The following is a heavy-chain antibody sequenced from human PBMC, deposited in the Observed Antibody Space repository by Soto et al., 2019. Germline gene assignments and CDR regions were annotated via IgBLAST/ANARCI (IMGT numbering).Heavy chain of an antibody. CDR2: FFSDAER. Sequence: QVTLKESGPVLVKPTETLTLTCTISGFSLSNGRMGVSWIRQPPGRALERLAHFFSDAERSYSTSMQSRLTMSQDTSGTQVVLTRTNMDPQDTGTYFCARMNADSGSHYYDMDVWGPGTPVTVSS. CDR1: GFSLSNGRMG. J-gene: IGHJ6*02. D-gene: IGHD4-17*01. CDR3: ARMNADSGSHYYDMDV. V-gene: IGHV2-26*03.